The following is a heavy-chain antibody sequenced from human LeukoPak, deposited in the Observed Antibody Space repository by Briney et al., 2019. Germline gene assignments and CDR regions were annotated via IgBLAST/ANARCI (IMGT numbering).Heavy chain of an antibody. D-gene: IGHD3-22*01. V-gene: IGHV4-61*02. CDR2: IYTSGST. CDR1: GGSISSGSYY. J-gene: IGHJ4*02. CDR3: ARVYYYDSVYPYFDY. Sequence: SETLSLTCTVSGGSISSGSYYWSWIRQPAGKGLEWIGRIYTSGSTNYNPSLKSRVTISLDTSKTQFSLKLSSVTAADTAVYYCARVYYYDSVYPYFDYWGPGTLVTVSS.